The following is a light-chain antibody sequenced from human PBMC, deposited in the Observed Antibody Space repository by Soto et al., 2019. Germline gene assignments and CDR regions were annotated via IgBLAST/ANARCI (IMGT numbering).Light chain of an antibody. CDR1: SSNIGSNN. V-gene: IGLV1-44*01. CDR2: SNN. Sequence: QSVLTQPPSASGTPGQWVTISCSGSSSNIGSNNVNWYQQLQGTAPKLLIYSNNQRPSGVPARFSGSNSGTAAALAISGLQSEDEADYYCAAWDDSLNGVVFGGGTKLTVL. J-gene: IGLJ2*01. CDR3: AAWDDSLNGVV.